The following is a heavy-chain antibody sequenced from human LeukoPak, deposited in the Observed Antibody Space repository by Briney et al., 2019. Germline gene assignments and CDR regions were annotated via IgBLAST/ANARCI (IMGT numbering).Heavy chain of an antibody. D-gene: IGHD2-2*01. V-gene: IGHV3-7*01. CDR2: IRQDGSEI. Sequence: PRGSLRLSCAASGFTLSDVWMSWVRQAPGKGLAWVANIRQDGSEIHYVDSVKGRFTISRDNAKSSLFLQMNSLRAEDTAVYYCAAMRACSSTTCNPFDKWGQGTLVTVSS. J-gene: IGHJ4*02. CDR1: GFTLSDVW. CDR3: AAMRACSSTTCNPFDK.